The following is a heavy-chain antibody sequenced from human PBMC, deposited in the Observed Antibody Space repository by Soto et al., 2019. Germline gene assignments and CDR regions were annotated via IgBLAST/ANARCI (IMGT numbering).Heavy chain of an antibody. Sequence: EVQLVESGGGLVQPGGSLRLSCAASGFTFSSYWMHWVRQAPGKGLVWVSRINSDGSSTSYADSVKGRFTISRDNAKNTLYLQMNSLRAEDTAEYYCARGYGDYADWYFDLWGRGTLVTVSS. D-gene: IGHD4-17*01. J-gene: IGHJ2*01. CDR3: ARGYGDYADWYFDL. V-gene: IGHV3-74*01. CDR1: GFTFSSYW. CDR2: INSDGSST.